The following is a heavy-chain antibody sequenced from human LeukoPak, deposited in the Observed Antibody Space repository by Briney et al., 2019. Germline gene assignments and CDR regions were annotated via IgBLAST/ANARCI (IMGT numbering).Heavy chain of an antibody. D-gene: IGHD3-10*02. CDR1: GFTFSNYN. V-gene: IGHV3-21*01. J-gene: IGHJ6*04. CDR2: ITSSSSYI. CDR3: AELGITMIGGV. Sequence: GGSLRLPCAASGFTFSNYNMNWVRHAPGKGLEWVSSITSSSSYIYYADSVKGRFTISRDNAKNSLYLQMNSLRAEDTAVYYCAELGITMIGGVWGKGTTVTISS.